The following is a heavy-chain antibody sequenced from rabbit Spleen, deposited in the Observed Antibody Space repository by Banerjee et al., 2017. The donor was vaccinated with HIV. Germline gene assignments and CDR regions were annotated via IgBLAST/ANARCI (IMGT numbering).Heavy chain of an antibody. CDR2: IYGGSSGDT. J-gene: IGHJ6*01. D-gene: IGHD8-1*01. CDR3: ARDTGSSFSSYGMDL. Sequence: QSLEESGGDLVQPGASLTLTCKASGFSFSSSYYMCWVRQAPGKGLECIACIYGGSSGDTYYASWEKGRFTISKTSSTTVTLQMTSLTAADTATYFCARDTGSSFSSYGMDLWGPGTLVTVS. CDR1: GFSFSSSYY. V-gene: IGHV1S40*01.